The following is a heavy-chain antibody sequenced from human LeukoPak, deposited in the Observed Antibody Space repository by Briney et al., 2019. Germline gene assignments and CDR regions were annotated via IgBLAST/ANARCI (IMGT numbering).Heavy chain of an antibody. J-gene: IGHJ4*02. V-gene: IGHV3-48*04. CDR2: ISSTSSAI. CDR1: GFKFSSFS. CDR3: ARRDYFDY. Sequence: GGSLRLPCTASGFKFSSFSMNWARQAPGKGLEWLSYISSTSSAIYYADSVKGRFTISRDNAKNSLYLQMNSLRAEDTAVYYCARRDYFDYWGQGTLVTVSS.